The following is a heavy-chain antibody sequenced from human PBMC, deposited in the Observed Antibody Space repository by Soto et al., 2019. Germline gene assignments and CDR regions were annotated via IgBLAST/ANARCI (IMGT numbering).Heavy chain of an antibody. CDR1: GFRFIYHP. V-gene: IGHV3-30*07. CDR3: ARDPVAVTGSFIDL. J-gene: IGHJ4*01. CDR2: ISYHGREI. Sequence: GVSLRLSCVVTGFRFIYHPLNWVRQAPGKGLEWLSVISYHGREIYYADSVKGRFTISRDNFKNTVYLQMNSLRSDDTALYYCARDPVAVTGSFIDLWGQGTLVTVS. D-gene: IGHD6-19*01.